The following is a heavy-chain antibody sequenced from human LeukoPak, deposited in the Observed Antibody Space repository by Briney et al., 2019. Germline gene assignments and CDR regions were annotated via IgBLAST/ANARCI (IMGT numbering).Heavy chain of an antibody. CDR3: TTSSNYDYVWGSSSY. J-gene: IGHJ4*02. Sequence: GGSLRLSCTASGFTFGDYAMSWVRQAPGKGLEWVGFIRSKAYGGTTEYAASVKGRFTISRDDSKSIAYLQMNSLKTEDTAVYYCTTSSNYDYVWGSSSYWGQGTLVTVSS. CDR2: IRSKAYGGTT. V-gene: IGHV3-49*04. D-gene: IGHD3-16*01. CDR1: GFTFGDYA.